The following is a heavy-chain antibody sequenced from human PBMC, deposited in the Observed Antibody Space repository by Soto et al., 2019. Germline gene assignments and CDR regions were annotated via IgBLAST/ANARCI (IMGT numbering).Heavy chain of an antibody. CDR1: GFTFSSYA. J-gene: IGHJ4*02. D-gene: IGHD6-13*01. CDR3: AKVTAYPYSHRTLTNYFDY. Sequence: EVQLLESGGGLVQPGGSLRLSCAASGFTFSSYAMSWVRQAPGKGLEWVSAISGSGGSTYYADSVKGRFTISRDNSKNTLYLQMNSLRAEDTAVYYCAKVTAYPYSHRTLTNYFDYWGQGTLVTVSS. CDR2: ISGSGGST. V-gene: IGHV3-23*01.